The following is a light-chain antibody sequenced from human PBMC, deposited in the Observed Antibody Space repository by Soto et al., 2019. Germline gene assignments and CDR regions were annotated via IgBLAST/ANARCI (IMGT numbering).Light chain of an antibody. Sequence: EIVLTQSPGTLSLSPGERATLSCRASQSVSSSYLAWYQQKPGQAPRLLIYGASSRATGIPDRFSGSGSGTDVTLTISRLEPEDVAVYDCQQYGSSPPYTFGQGTKLEIK. CDR1: QSVSSSY. CDR2: GAS. CDR3: QQYGSSPPYT. V-gene: IGKV3-20*01. J-gene: IGKJ2*01.